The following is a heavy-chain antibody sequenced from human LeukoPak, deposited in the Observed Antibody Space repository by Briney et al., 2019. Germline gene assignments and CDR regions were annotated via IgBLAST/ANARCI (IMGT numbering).Heavy chain of an antibody. J-gene: IGHJ4*02. V-gene: IGHV3-53*01. CDR2: IYSGGST. Sequence: GGSLRLSCAASGFTFSDYYMSWIRQAPGKGLEWVSVIYSGGSTNYADSVKGRFTISRDNSKNTLYLQMDSLRVEGTAVYYCARDISGDYWGQGTLVTVSS. CDR3: ARDISGDY. D-gene: IGHD3-10*01. CDR1: GFTFSDYY.